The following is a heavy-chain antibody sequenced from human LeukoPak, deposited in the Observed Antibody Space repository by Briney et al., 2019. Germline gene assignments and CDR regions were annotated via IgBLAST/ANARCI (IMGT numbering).Heavy chain of an antibody. CDR2: ISYDGSNK. D-gene: IGHD4-17*01. V-gene: IGHV3-30*18. Sequence: GGSLRLSCAASGFTFSSYGMHWVRQAPGKGLEWVAVISYDGSNKYYADSVKGRFTISRDNSKNTLYLQMNSLRAEDTAVYYCAKDRGGYGDYDSGYWGQGTLVTVSS. J-gene: IGHJ4*02. CDR1: GFTFSSYG. CDR3: AKDRGGYGDYDSGY.